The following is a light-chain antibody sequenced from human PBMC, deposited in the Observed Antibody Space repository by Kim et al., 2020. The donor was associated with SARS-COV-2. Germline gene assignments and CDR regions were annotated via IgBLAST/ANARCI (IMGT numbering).Light chain of an antibody. CDR3: MQGLQTPVT. Sequence: EAASISCRSSQSLLLKNEHTYLVWYMQKPGQSPQGLIFLGSIRASGVPDRFSGSGSGTEFTLRISRVEAEDAGIYYCMQGLQTPVTLGGGTKLEI. J-gene: IGKJ4*01. CDR1: QSLLLKNEHTY. V-gene: IGKV2-28*01. CDR2: LGS.